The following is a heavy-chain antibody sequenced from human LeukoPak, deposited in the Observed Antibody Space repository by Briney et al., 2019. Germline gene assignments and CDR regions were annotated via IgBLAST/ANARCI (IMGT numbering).Heavy chain of an antibody. CDR2: IYYSGST. D-gene: IGHD6-13*01. Sequence: SETLSLTCTVSGGSVSSGSYYWSWIRQPPGKGLEWIGYIYYSGSTNYNPSLESRVTISVDTSKNQFSLKLSSVTAADTAVYYCASRAAADPDYWGQGTLVTVSS. J-gene: IGHJ4*02. V-gene: IGHV4-61*01. CDR1: GGSVSSGSYY. CDR3: ASRAAADPDY.